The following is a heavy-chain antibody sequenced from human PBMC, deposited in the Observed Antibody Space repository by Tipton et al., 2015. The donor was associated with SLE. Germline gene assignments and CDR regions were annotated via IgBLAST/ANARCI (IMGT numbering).Heavy chain of an antibody. CDR3: ARDLTTSGSYGYYGMDV. CDR2: ISSSGSTI. J-gene: IGHJ6*02. D-gene: IGHD1-26*01. V-gene: IGHV3-48*03. CDR1: GFTFSSYE. Sequence: SLRLSCAASGFTFSSYEMNWVRQAPGKGLEWVSYISSSGSTIYYADSVKGRFTISRDNAKNSLYLQMNSLRAEDTAVYYCARDLTTSGSYGYYGMDVWGQGP.